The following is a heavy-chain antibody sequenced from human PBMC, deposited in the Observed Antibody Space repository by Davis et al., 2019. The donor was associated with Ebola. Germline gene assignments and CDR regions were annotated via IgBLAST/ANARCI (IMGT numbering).Heavy chain of an antibody. D-gene: IGHD1-14*01. V-gene: IGHV4-59*01. J-gene: IGHJ5*02. CDR1: GGSITSYQ. Sequence: MPSETLSLTCTVSGGSITSYQWNWVRQSPGKGLEWLGSIHSSGTTNYYPSLKSRVTISMDTSQNQFSLRLNSVTPADTAVYYCAKDNPLRWFGPWGQGTLVTVSS. CDR3: AKDNPLRWFGP. CDR2: IHSSGTT.